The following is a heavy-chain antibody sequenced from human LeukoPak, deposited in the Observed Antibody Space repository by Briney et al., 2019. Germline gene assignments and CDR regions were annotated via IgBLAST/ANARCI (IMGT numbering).Heavy chain of an antibody. D-gene: IGHD6-13*01. V-gene: IGHV4-59*08. CDR2: IYFSGTT. CDR3: TRRRAEGGSNGHYNWFDP. J-gene: IGHJ5*02. CDR1: GDSINAYY. Sequence: SETLSLTCTVSGDSINAYYWGWIRQPPGKGLEWIGYIYFSGTTNYNPSLESRVTISVDTSKNQFSLKLSSVTAADTAVYYCTRRRAEGGSNGHYNWFDPWGQGILVTVSS.